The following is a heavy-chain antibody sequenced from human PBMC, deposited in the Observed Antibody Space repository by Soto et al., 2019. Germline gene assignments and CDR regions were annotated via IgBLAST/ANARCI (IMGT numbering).Heavy chain of an antibody. D-gene: IGHD3-10*01. CDR2: IYYSGST. CDR1: GGSISSGGYY. V-gene: IGHV4-31*03. J-gene: IGHJ4*02. CDR3: ARGVTMVRGVINTPYFDY. Sequence: QVQLQESGPGLVKPSQTLSLTCTVSGGSISSGGYYWSWIRQHPGKGLEWIGYIYYSGSTYYNPSLKSRVTISVDTSKHQFSLKLSSVTAADTAVYYCARGVTMVRGVINTPYFDYWGQGTLVTVSS.